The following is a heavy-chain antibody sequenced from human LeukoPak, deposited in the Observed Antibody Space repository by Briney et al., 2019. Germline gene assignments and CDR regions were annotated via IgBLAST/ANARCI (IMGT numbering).Heavy chain of an antibody. J-gene: IGHJ6*02. CDR3: ARGCSSTSCYGGGGYYYYYGMDV. D-gene: IGHD2-2*01. CDR1: GYSFTSYW. Sequence: GESLKISCKGSGYSFTSYWIGWVRQMPGKGLEWMGIIHPGDSDTRYSPSFQGQVTISADKCVSTAYLQWSSLKASDTAIYYCARGCSSTSCYGGGGYYYYYGMDVWGQGNTVTVSS. CDR2: IHPGDSDT. V-gene: IGHV5-51*01.